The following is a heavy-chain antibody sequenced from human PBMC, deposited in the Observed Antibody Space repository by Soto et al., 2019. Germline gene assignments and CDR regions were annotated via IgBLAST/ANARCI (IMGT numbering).Heavy chain of an antibody. CDR2: IYWNDDK. D-gene: IGHD2-2*01. J-gene: IGHJ4*02. V-gene: IGHV2-5*01. CDR3: AHRRVAVSGRNFDH. Sequence: SGPTLVNPTQTLTLTCAFSGFSLSTDEVGVAWIRQSPGKALECLAVIYWNDDKRYSPSLKSRLTITKDTSNNQVVLTMTNMEPVDTATYFCAHRRVAVSGRNFDHWGQGILVTVSS. CDR1: GFSLSTDEVG.